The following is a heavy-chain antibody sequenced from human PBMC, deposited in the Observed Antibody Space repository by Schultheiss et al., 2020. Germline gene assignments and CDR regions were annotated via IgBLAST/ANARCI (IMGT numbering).Heavy chain of an antibody. J-gene: IGHJ6*04. D-gene: IGHD2-2*01. CDR3: ARDPWDCSSISCYQKRGV. V-gene: IGHV3-7*05. Sequence: GGSLRLSCAASGFTFSNYWMSWVRQAPGKGLEWVANIKEDGSEKHYVDSVKGRFSISRDNGKNSLDLQMNGLRAEDTAVYYCARDPWDCSSISCYQKRGVWGKGTTVTVSS. CDR1: GFTFSNYW. CDR2: IKEDGSEK.